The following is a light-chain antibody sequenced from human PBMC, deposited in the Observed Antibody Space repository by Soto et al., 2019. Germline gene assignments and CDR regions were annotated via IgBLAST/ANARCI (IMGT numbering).Light chain of an antibody. V-gene: IGKV1-5*03. CDR3: QQYYNYPLT. J-gene: IGKJ4*01. CDR2: KAS. Sequence: DIPMTQSPSTLSASVGDRVTITCRASQSISSFLAWYQQKPEKAPRLLMYKASSLESGVPSRFSGSGSGTEFTLTISSLQPDDFATYYCQQYYNYPLTFGGGTKVEIK. CDR1: QSISSF.